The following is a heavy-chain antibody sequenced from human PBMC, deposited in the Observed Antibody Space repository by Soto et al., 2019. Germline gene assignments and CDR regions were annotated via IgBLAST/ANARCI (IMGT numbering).Heavy chain of an antibody. D-gene: IGHD3-10*01. CDR2: ISYDGSNK. J-gene: IGHJ6*02. V-gene: IGHV3-30-3*01. Sequence: GGSLRLSCAASGFTFSSYAMHWVRQAPGRGLEWVAVISYDGSNKYYADSVKGRFTISRDNSKNTLYLQMNSLRAEDTAVYYCARDRSVLLWFGEPFSGMDVWGQGTTVTVSS. CDR3: ARDRSVLLWFGEPFSGMDV. CDR1: GFTFSSYA.